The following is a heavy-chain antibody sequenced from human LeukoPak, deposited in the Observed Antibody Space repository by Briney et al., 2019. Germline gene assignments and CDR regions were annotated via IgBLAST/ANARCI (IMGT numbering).Heavy chain of an antibody. CDR2: ISYDGGNK. J-gene: IGHJ6*02. CDR1: GFTFSSYA. CDR3: ARRPGLDYSMDV. V-gene: IGHV3-30*04. D-gene: IGHD3-16*01. Sequence: GGSLRLSCAASGFTFSSYAMHWVRQAPGKGLEWVAAISYDGGNKYYADSVKGRFTISRDNSKNTLYLQMNSLRAEDTAVYYCARRPGLDYSMDVWGQGTTVTVSS.